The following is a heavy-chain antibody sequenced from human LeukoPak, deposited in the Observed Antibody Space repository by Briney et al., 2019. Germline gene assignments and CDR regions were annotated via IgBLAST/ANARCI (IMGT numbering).Heavy chain of an antibody. CDR2: IYYSGNT. CDR3: ALRYFDRDY. CDR1: GGXISSSNYY. D-gene: IGHD3-9*01. Sequence: PSETLSLTCTVSGGXISSSNYYWVWIRQPPGKGLEWVGSIYYSGNTYYNPSLKSRVTISVDTSKNQFSLKLSSVTAADTAVYYCALRYFDRDYWGQGTLVTVSS. J-gene: IGHJ4*02. V-gene: IGHV4-39*01.